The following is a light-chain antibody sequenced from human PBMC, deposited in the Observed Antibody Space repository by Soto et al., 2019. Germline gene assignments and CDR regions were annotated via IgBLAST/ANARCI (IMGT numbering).Light chain of an antibody. V-gene: IGLV2-14*01. Sequence: QSVLTQPASVSASPGQSITISCTGTSSDVGAYNYVSWYQQHPGKAPKLIIYEVSNRPSGVSHRFSGSKSGNTASLSISGLLPEDYADYYCSSYASTSTLEVFGGGTKLTVL. CDR1: SSDVGAYNY. J-gene: IGLJ3*02. CDR3: SSYASTSTLEV. CDR2: EVS.